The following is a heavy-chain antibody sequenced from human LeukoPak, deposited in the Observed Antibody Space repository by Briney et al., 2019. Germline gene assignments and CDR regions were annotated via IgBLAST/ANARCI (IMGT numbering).Heavy chain of an antibody. J-gene: IGHJ4*02. Sequence: PGGSLRLSCAASGFAFSSYGMHWVRQAPGKGLEWVAFIRYDGSNKYYADSVKGRFTISRDNSKNTLYLQMNSLRAEDTAVYYCAKDLGEYYYDSSGFDYWGQGNLVTGSS. D-gene: IGHD3-22*01. V-gene: IGHV3-30*02. CDR2: IRYDGSNK. CDR1: GFAFSSYG. CDR3: AKDLGEYYYDSSGFDY.